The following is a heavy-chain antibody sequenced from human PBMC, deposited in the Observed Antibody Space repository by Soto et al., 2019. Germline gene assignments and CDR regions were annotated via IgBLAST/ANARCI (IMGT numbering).Heavy chain of an antibody. CDR3: ARGSVPAAMGIDY. Sequence: SQTLSLTCAVSGDSVSSNSAAWNWIRQSPSRGLEWLGRTCYRSKWYNDDAVSVKSRITINPDTSKNQFSLQLNSVTPEDTAVYYCARGSVPAAMGIDYWGQGTLVTVSS. V-gene: IGHV6-1*01. J-gene: IGHJ4*02. CDR2: TCYRSKWYN. CDR1: GDSVSSNSAA. D-gene: IGHD2-2*01.